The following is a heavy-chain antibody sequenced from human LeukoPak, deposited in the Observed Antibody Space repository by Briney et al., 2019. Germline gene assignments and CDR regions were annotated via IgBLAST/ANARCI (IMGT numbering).Heavy chain of an antibody. CDR3: AKKVYSIGTLDY. Sequence: PGRSLRLSCAASGFMFSNHGMHWVRQAPGKGLEWVAFIRYDGNNKNYVDSVKGRFTISRDNSKNTLYLQMNSLRGEDTAVYYCAKKVYSIGTLDYWGQGTLVTVSS. J-gene: IGHJ4*02. CDR2: IRYDGNNK. D-gene: IGHD6-19*01. CDR1: GFMFSNHG. V-gene: IGHV3-30*02.